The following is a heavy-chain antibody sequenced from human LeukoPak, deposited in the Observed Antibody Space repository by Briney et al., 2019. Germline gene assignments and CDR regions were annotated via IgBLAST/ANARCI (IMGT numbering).Heavy chain of an antibody. CDR3: ARDPYSSTWSYGMDV. D-gene: IGHD6-6*01. CDR2: IKQDGSAE. CDR1: GFTFSTYW. J-gene: IGHJ6*02. V-gene: IGHV3-7*05. Sequence: GGSLRLSCAASGFTFSTYWMSWVRQAPGKGLEWVANIKQDGSAEVYTDSVKGRFTISRDNAKNSLFLQMNTLRAEDTAVYYCARDPYSSTWSYGMDVWGQGTTVTVSS.